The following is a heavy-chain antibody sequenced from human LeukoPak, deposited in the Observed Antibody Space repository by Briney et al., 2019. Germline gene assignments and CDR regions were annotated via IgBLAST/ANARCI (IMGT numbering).Heavy chain of an antibody. D-gene: IGHD6-13*01. CDR3: ATPSSSSWYGFDP. V-gene: IGHV1-2*02. J-gene: IGHJ5*02. CDR1: GYTFTGYY. CDR2: IDPNSGGT. Sequence: GASVKVSCKTSGYTFTGYYIHWVRQAPGQGLEWMGWIDPNSGGTNYAQKFQGRVTMTRDTPISTAYMELSRLTSADTAGYRCATPSSSSWYGFDPWGQGTLVTVSS.